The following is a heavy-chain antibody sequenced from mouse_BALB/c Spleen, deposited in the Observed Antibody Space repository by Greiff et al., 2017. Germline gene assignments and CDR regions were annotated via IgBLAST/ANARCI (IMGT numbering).Heavy chain of an antibody. D-gene: IGHD2-4*01. Sequence: VQLQQSGAELVKPGASVKLSCTASGFNIKDTYMHWVKQRPEQGLEWIGRIDPANGNTKYDPKFQGKATITADTSSNTAYLQLSSLTSEDTAVYYCARSGIYDDDDSYYYAMDYWGQGTSVTVSS. CDR3: ARSGIYDDDDSYYYAMDY. V-gene: IGHV14-3*02. CDR2: IDPANGNT. CDR1: GFNIKDTY. J-gene: IGHJ4*01.